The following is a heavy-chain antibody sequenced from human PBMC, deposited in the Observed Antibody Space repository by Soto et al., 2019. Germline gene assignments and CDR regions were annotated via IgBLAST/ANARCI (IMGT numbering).Heavy chain of an antibody. CDR1: GGSISSGGYY. D-gene: IGHD6-6*01. J-gene: IGHJ5*02. CDR2: IYYSGST. V-gene: IGHV4-31*03. Sequence: QVQLQESGPGLVKPSQTLSLTCTVSGGSISSGGYYWSWIRQHPGKGLEYIGYIYYSGSTYYNPSLKSRVTLSXDXAKNQFSLKLSSVTAADTAVYYCARDRASSSAWFDPWGQGTLVTVSS. CDR3: ARDRASSSAWFDP.